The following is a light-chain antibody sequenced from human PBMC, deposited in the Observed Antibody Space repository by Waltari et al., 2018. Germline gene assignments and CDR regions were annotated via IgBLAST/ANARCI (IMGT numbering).Light chain of an antibody. CDR3: QEYDSLPVT. Sequence: DIQMTQSPSNLSASVGDRLTITCRTRPSVKNNLAWYHQNPWKAPKVLIHKASKLEGGVPSRFSGSGYETEFTLTISSLQPDDFATYYCQEYDSLPVTFGGGTRVEIK. J-gene: IGKJ4*01. CDR1: PSVKNN. CDR2: KAS. V-gene: IGKV1-5*03.